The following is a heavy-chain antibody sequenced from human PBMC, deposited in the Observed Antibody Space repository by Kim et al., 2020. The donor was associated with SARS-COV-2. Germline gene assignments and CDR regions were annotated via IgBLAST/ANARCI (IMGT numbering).Heavy chain of an antibody. V-gene: IGHV3-21*01. CDR1: GFTFSSYS. D-gene: IGHD2-2*01. CDR2: ISSSSSYI. Sequence: GGSLRLSCAASGFTFSSYSMNWVRQAPGKGLEWVSSISSSSSYIYYADSVKGRFTISRDNAKNSLYLQMNSLRAEDTAVYYCKTVVVPAATFQVPDYYYYYGMDVWGQGTTVTVSS. CDR3: KTVVVPAATFQVPDYYYYYGMDV. J-gene: IGHJ6*02.